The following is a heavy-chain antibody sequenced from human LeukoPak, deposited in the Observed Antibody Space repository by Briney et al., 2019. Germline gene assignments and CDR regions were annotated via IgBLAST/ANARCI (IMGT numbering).Heavy chain of an antibody. V-gene: IGHV5-51*01. D-gene: IGHD4/OR15-4a*01. CDR1: GYSFTSYW. CDR2: IYPGDSDT. Sequence: GESLKISCKGSGYSFTSYWIGWVRQMPGKGLEWMGIIYPGDSDTRYSPSFQGQVTISADKSISTAYLQWSSLKASDTAIYYCASRPYLTTVPTWPFYWGQGTLVTVSS. J-gene: IGHJ4*02. CDR3: ASRPYLTTVPTWPFY.